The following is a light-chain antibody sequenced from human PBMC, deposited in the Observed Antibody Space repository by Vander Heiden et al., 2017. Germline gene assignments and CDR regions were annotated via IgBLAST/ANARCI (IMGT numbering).Light chain of an antibody. CDR1: QDIDNY. Sequence: DIQMTQSPSSLSASVGDRLTITCQASQDIDNYLNWYQQKPGKAPKLLIFDASNLETGVPSRFRGSGSGTDFTLTISSLQPEDFATYYCQQYDSLPLTFGGGTKVAIK. J-gene: IGKJ4*01. V-gene: IGKV1-33*01. CDR3: QQYDSLPLT. CDR2: DAS.